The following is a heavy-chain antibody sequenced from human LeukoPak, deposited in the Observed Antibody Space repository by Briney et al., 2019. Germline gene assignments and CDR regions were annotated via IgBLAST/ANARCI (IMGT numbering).Heavy chain of an antibody. J-gene: IGHJ3*02. CDR1: GFTFSSYA. CDR2: ISGSGGST. Sequence: GGSLKLSCAASGFTFSSYAMSWVRQAPGKGLEWVSAISGSGGSTYYADSVKGRFTISRDNSKNTLYLQMNSLRAEDTAVYYCAKVGWLQGALYAFDIWGQGTMVTVSS. D-gene: IGHD5-24*01. V-gene: IGHV3-23*01. CDR3: AKVGWLQGALYAFDI.